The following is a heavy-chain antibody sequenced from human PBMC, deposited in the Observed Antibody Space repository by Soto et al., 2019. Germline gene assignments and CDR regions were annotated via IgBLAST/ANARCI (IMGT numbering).Heavy chain of an antibody. CDR3: AHAWVFQNYYMDV. D-gene: IGHD3-16*01. CDR2: IYYSGST. Sequence: SETLSLTCTVSGGSISRGGYYWSWIRQHPGKGLEWIGYIYYSGSTYYNPSLKSRVTISVDTSKNQFSLKLSSVTAADTAVYYCAHAWVFQNYYMDVWGKGTTVTVSS. V-gene: IGHV4-31*03. J-gene: IGHJ6*03. CDR1: GGSISRGGYY.